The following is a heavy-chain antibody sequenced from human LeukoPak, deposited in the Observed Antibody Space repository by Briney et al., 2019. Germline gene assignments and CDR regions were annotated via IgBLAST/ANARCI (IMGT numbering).Heavy chain of an antibody. Sequence: SQALSLTCTVSGGSISSGDYYWRWIRQPPGTGLEWIGYIYYSGSTYYNPSLKSRVTISVDTSKNQFSLKLSSVTAADTAVYYCARDATVTTNWFDPWGQGTLVTV. J-gene: IGHJ5*02. CDR1: GGSISSGDYY. V-gene: IGHV4-30-4*08. CDR3: ARDATVTTNWFDP. CDR2: IYYSGST. D-gene: IGHD4-11*01.